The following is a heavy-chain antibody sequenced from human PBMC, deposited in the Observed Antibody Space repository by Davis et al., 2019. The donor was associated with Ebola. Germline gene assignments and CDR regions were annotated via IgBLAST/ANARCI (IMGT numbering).Heavy chain of an antibody. Sequence: GESLKISCAASGFSFSSYGMHWVRQAPGKGLEWVAGVLHDGNIRYYADSVKGRFTISRDNSKNTLCLQMNSLRDGDTALYYCAKDYHDSWGQGTLVTVSS. V-gene: IGHV3-30*18. CDR3: AKDYHDS. CDR1: GFSFSSYG. CDR2: VLHDGNIR. J-gene: IGHJ4*02. D-gene: IGHD3-16*02.